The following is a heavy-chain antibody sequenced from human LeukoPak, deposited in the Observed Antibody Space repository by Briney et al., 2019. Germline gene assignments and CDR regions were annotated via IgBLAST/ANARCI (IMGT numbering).Heavy chain of an antibody. CDR2: IYYTGTT. V-gene: IGHV4-59*01. CDR1: GASISIYY. CDR3: ASYSSGWFDP. D-gene: IGHD2-21*01. Sequence: SETLSLTCTVSGASISIYYWSWIRQPPGKGLEWIGYIYYTGTTKFNPSLRSRLTISLDTSSNQFSLKLNSVTAAETAVYFCASYSSGWFDPWGQGTLVTVSS. J-gene: IGHJ5*02.